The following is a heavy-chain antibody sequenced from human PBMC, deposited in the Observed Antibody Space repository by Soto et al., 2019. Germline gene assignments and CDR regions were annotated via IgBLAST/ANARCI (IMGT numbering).Heavy chain of an antibody. CDR3: ARDFPPVQLERAPFEI. CDR2: TYYRSKWYN. V-gene: IGHV6-1*01. D-gene: IGHD1-1*01. CDR1: GDSVSSNSAA. Sequence: QTLSLTCAISGDSVSSNSAAWNWIRQSPSRGLEWLGRTYYRSKWYNDYAVSVKSRITINPDTSKNQFSLQLNSVTPEDTAVYYCARDFPPVQLERAPFEIWGQGTMVTASS. J-gene: IGHJ3*02.